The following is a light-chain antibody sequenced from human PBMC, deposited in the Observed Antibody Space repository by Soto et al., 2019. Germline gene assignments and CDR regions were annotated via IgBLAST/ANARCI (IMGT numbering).Light chain of an antibody. J-gene: IGKJ4*01. V-gene: IGKV1-33*01. CDR3: QQYDNRPAIEA. CDR2: DAS. CDR1: QDISNY. Sequence: DIQMTQSPSSLSASVGDRVTITCQASQDISNYLNWYQQKPGKAPKLLIYDASNLETGFPSRFSGSGSGTDFTFTISSLQPEDIATYYCQQYDNRPAIEAFGGGTKVEIK.